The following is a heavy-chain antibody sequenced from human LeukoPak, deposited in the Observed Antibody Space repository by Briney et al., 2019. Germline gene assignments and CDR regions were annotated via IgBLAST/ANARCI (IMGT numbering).Heavy chain of an antibody. D-gene: IGHD1-26*01. CDR3: AILSAGSYYFDY. V-gene: IGHV4-34*01. CDR2: INHSGST. J-gene: IGHJ4*02. Sequence: PSETLSLTCAVYGGSYSGYYWSWIRQPPGKGLEWIGEINHSGSTNYNPSLKSRVTISVDTSKSQFSLKLSSVTAADTAVYYCAILSAGSYYFDYWGQGTLVTVSS. CDR1: GGSYSGYY.